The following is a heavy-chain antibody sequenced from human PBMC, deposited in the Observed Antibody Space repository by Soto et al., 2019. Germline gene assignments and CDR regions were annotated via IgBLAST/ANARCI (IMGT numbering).Heavy chain of an antibody. CDR3: ARGWDYCAGGGYPYYYDY. J-gene: IGHJ4*02. Sequence: QMQLKQSGPGLVKPSGTLSLTCAVSGGSISSNNWWTWVRQPPGKGLEWIGEIYHSGSTNYNPSLTSRVPMSVEKSKNQFSLNLTSVTAADTAVYYCARGWDYCAGGGYPYYYDYWGRGTLVTVSS. CDR1: GGSISSNNW. V-gene: IGHV4-4*02. CDR2: IYHSGST. D-gene: IGHD2-8*02.